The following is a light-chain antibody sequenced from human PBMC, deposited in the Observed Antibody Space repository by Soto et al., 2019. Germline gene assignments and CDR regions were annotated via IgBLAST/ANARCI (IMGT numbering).Light chain of an antibody. Sequence: DIQMTQSPSSLSASVGDRVTITCRASQSISSYLNWYQQKPGEAPKLLIYAASSLQSGVPSRFSGSGSGTDFTLTISSLQPEDFATYYCQQSYSIPLTFGQGTRLEIK. V-gene: IGKV1-39*01. CDR1: QSISSY. CDR2: AAS. CDR3: QQSYSIPLT. J-gene: IGKJ5*01.